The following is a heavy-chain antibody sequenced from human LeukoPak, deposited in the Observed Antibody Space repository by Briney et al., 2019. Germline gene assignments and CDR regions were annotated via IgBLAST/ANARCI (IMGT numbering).Heavy chain of an antibody. D-gene: IGHD4-11*01. CDR1: GFTFSSYG. V-gene: IGHV3-33*01. CDR3: ARWGNDYSQFDS. J-gene: IGHJ4*02. Sequence: GGSLRLSCAASGFTFSSYGMHWVRQAPGKGLEWVAVIWYDGSNKYYADSVKGRFTISRDNSKNTLFLQMNSLRTEDTAVYFCARWGNDYSQFDSWGQGTLVTVS. CDR2: IWYDGSNK.